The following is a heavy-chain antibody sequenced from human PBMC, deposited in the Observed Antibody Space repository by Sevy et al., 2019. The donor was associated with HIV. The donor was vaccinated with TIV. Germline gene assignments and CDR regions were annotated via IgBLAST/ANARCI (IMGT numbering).Heavy chain of an antibody. D-gene: IGHD2-21*02. CDR3: ARGSVDYCGGDCYSEYFKD. CDR1: GFSFSRYA. J-gene: IGHJ1*01. Sequence: GGSLRLSCAASGFSFSRYAMHWVRQAPGKGLEWVAVISYDARNKYYADSVKGRFTITRDNSKNTAYLQMNSLSVEDTAVYYGARGSVDYCGGDCYSEYFKDWDQGTLVTVSS. V-gene: IGHV3-30*04. CDR2: ISYDARNK.